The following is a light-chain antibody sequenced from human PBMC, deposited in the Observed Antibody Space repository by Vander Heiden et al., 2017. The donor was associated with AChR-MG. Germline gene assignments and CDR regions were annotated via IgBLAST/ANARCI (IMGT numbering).Light chain of an antibody. Sequence: IVMTQSPDSLAVSLGQRATINCKSSQSLLSDSKNFLSWFQQRPRHPTKLLIYWASTRASGAHERFSGAGSGTDFPLTISSLQAEDVAVYYCQQYYTEPLTFGQGT. CDR3: QQYYTEPLT. J-gene: IGKJ1*01. CDR1: QSLLSDSKNF. CDR2: WAS. V-gene: IGKV4-1*01.